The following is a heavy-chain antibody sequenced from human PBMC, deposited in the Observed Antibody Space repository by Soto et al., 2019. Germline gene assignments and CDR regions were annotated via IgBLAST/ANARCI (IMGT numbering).Heavy chain of an antibody. CDR2: IYHSGST. CDR3: ARGIRVVPAAINWFDP. D-gene: IGHD2-2*01. CDR1: SGSISSSNW. Sequence: SETLSLTCAVSSGSISSSNWWSWVRQPPGKGLEWIGEIYHSGSTNYNPSLKSRVTISVDKSKNQFSLKLSSVTAADTAVYYCARGIRVVPAAINWFDPWGQGTLVTVS. J-gene: IGHJ5*02. V-gene: IGHV4-4*02.